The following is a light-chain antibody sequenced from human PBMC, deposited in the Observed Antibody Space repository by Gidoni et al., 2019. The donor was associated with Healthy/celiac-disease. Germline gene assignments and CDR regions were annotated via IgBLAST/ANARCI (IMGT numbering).Light chain of an antibody. CDR1: QSISSW. Sequence: DIQMTQSPSTLSASVGDRVTITCRASQSISSWLAWYQQKPGKATKLLIYKASSLESGVPSRFSGSGSGTEFTLTISSLQPDDFATYYCQQYNSYSHQYTFGQGTKLEIK. CDR3: QQYNSYSHQYT. J-gene: IGKJ2*01. V-gene: IGKV1-5*03. CDR2: KAS.